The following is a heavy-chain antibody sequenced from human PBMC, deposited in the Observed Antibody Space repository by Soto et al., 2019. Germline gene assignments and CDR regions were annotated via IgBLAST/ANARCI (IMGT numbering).Heavy chain of an antibody. D-gene: IGHD5-12*01. Sequence: EVQLVESGGGLIQPGGSLRLYCVVSGFTVSSSNYMSRVRQAPGKGLEWVSVIYTGGTTYYADSVKGRFTISRDNSKNTLYLQMNSLRAEDTAVYSCHGYGYWGQGTLVTVSS. CDR1: GFTVSSSNY. CDR2: IYTGGTT. J-gene: IGHJ4*02. V-gene: IGHV3-53*01. CDR3: HGYGY.